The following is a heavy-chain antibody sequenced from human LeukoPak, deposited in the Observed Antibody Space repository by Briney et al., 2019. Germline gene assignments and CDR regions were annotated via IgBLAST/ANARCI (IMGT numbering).Heavy chain of an antibody. V-gene: IGHV3-48*01. CDR1: GFTFSTYS. CDR2: ISARGTTI. D-gene: IGHD3-22*01. Sequence: GGSLRLSCAASGFTFSTYSMNWVRQAPGKGLEWLSYISARGTTIYYADSLKGRLTISRDNAKNALYLQMNSLRAEDTAVYYCARVSSYDNVDYWGQGTLVTVSS. CDR3: ARVSSYDNVDY. J-gene: IGHJ4*02.